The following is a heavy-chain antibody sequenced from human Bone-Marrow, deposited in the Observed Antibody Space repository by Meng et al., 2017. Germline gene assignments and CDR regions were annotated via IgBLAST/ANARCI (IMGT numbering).Heavy chain of an antibody. CDR3: ARGGTYYDFWSGYYPDAFDI. D-gene: IGHD3-3*01. CDR2: IYYSGST. V-gene: IGHV4-31*01. Sequence: LRLSCTVSGGSISSGGYYWSWIRQHPGKGLEWIGYIYYSGSTYYNPSLKSLVTISVDTSKNQFSLKLSPVTAADTAVYYCARGGTYYDFWSGYYPDAFDIWGQGTMVTVSS. J-gene: IGHJ3*02. CDR1: GGSISSGGYY.